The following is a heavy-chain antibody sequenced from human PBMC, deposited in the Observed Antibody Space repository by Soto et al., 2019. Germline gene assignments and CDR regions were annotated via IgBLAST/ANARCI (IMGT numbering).Heavy chain of an antibody. Sequence: QVQLQESGPGLVKPSQTLSLTCTVSGGSISSGDYYWSWIRQPPGKGLEWIGYIYYSGSTYYNPSLKSRVTISVDTSKNQFSLNLSSVTAADTAAYHCARGQGPYCSGGSCYSGTFDIWGQGTMVTVSS. D-gene: IGHD2-15*01. V-gene: IGHV4-30-4*01. J-gene: IGHJ3*02. CDR3: ARGQGPYCSGGSCYSGTFDI. CDR2: IYYSGST. CDR1: GGSISSGDYY.